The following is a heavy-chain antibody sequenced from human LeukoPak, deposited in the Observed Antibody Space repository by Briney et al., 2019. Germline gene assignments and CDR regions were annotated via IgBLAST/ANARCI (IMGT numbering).Heavy chain of an antibody. J-gene: IGHJ4*02. CDR3: ARAVGQGYYYDSSGYYNVDY. Sequence: GGSLRLSCAASGFTFSSYSMNWVRQAPGKGLEWVSSISSSSYIYYADSVKGRFTISRDNAKNSLYLQMNSLRAEDTAVYYCARAVGQGYYYDSSGYYNVDYWGQGTLVTVSS. D-gene: IGHD3-22*01. V-gene: IGHV3-21*01. CDR2: ISSSSYI. CDR1: GFTFSSYS.